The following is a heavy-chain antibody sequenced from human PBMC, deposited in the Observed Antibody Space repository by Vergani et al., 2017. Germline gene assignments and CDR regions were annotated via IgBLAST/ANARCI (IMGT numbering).Heavy chain of an antibody. CDR1: GFTFSSYS. CDR2: ISSSSSYI. J-gene: IGHJ6*04. D-gene: IGHD3-3*01. V-gene: IGHV3-21*01. CDR3: AGGSGYDFWRPLDV. Sequence: EVQLVESGGGLVKPGGSLRLSCAASGFTFSSYSMNWVRQAPGKGLEWVSSISSSSSYIYYADSVKGRFTISRDNAKNSLYLQMNSLRAEDTAVYYCAGGSGYDFWRPLDVWGKGTTVTVSS.